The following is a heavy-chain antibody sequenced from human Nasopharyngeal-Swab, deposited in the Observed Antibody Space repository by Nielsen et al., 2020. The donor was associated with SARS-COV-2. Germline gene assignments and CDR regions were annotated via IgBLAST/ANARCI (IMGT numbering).Heavy chain of an antibody. CDR1: GFTFSPYT. Sequence: GGSLRLSCATSGFTFSPYTMTWVRQAPGKGLQWISYITSGNSVQYADSVRGRFTISRDNAKNSLYLQMNSLTAEDTARYYCVRASGNYWYFDLWGRGTPLTVSS. D-gene: IGHD4-23*01. CDR2: ITSGNSV. CDR3: VRASGNYWYFDL. J-gene: IGHJ2*01. V-gene: IGHV3-48*04.